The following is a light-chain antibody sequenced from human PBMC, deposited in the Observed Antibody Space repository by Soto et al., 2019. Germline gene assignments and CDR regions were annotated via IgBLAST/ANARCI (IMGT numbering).Light chain of an antibody. J-gene: IGKJ4*01. CDR3: QQYDNLPLT. V-gene: IGKV1-12*01. Sequence: DIQLTQSLSSVSATVGDRVTITCRASQGLSSWLAWYQYKPGKAPNLLIFAASSLQTGVPSRFSGSGSGTHFTFTISSLQPEDIATYYCQQYDNLPLTFGAGTKVDI. CDR2: AAS. CDR1: QGLSSW.